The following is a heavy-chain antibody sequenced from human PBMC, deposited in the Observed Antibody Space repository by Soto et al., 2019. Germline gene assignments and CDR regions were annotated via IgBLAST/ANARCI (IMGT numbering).Heavy chain of an antibody. CDR3: AKDRGFELLRLGFDP. Sequence: PGGSLRLSCAASGFTFSSYGMHWVRQAPGKGLEWVAVISYDGSNKYYADSVKGRFTISRDNSKNTLYLQMNSLRAEDTAVYYCAKDRGFELLRLGFDPWGQGTLVTVSS. D-gene: IGHD3-10*01. CDR1: GFTFSSYG. J-gene: IGHJ5*02. V-gene: IGHV3-30*18. CDR2: ISYDGSNK.